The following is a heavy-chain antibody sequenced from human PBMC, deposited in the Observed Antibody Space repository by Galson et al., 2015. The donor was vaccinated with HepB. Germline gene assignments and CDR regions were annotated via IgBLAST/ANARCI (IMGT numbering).Heavy chain of an antibody. CDR3: ARASEPAPHFYWTQDY. J-gene: IGHJ4*02. D-gene: IGHD3/OR15-3a*01. V-gene: IGHV5-10-1*01. CDR2: IDPSDSYT. CDR1: GYSFTSYW. Sequence: QSGAEVKKPGESLRISCKGSGYSFTSYWISWVRQMPGKGLEWMGRIDPSDSYTNYSPSFQGHVTISADKSISTAYLQWSSLKASDTAMYYCARASEPAPHFYWTQDYWGQGTLVTVSS.